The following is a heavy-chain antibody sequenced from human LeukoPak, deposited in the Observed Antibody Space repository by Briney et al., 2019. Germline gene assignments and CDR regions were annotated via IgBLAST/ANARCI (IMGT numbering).Heavy chain of an antibody. CDR2: IWYDGSNK. Sequence: GGSLRLSCEASGFTFSTYSMNWVRQAPGKGLEWVSIIWYDGSNKYYADSVRGRFTISRDNSKNTLYLQMNSLRVEDTAVYYCATGNEYYFDHWGQGTLVTVSS. J-gene: IGHJ4*02. CDR3: ATGNEYYFDH. D-gene: IGHD1-14*01. V-gene: IGHV3-33*08. CDR1: GFTFSTYS.